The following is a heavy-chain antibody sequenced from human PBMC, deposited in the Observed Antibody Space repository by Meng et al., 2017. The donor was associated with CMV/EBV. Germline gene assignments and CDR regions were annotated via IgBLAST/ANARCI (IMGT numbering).Heavy chain of an antibody. J-gene: IGHJ4*02. D-gene: IGHD3-16*01. CDR3: ARGRGGYYWGY. V-gene: IGHV3-53*01. CDR2: IYSGGST. CDR1: GFTVSSNY. Sequence: GGSLRLSCAASGFTVSSNYMSWVRQAPGKGLEWVSVIYSGGSTYYADSVRGRFTISRDNSKNTLYLQMNSLRAEDTAVYYCARGRGGYYWGYWGQGTLVTVSS.